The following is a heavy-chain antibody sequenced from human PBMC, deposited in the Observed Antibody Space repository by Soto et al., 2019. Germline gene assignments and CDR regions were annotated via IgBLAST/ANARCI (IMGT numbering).Heavy chain of an antibody. J-gene: IGHJ4*01. D-gene: IGHD3-16*02. CDR3: ARGSSYCYTPGFDY. V-gene: IGHV4-31*03. CDR2: VYYSGSA. CDR1: GGSINSGNHY. Sequence: QVQLQESGPGLLKPSQTLALTCNVSGGSINSGNHYCGWIRQHPVKGLEWIGYVYYSGSAYYNPSLQSRVTISLDASKNHCSLQLSSVTAADTAVYYCARGSSYCYTPGFDYWGHGHLVTVSA.